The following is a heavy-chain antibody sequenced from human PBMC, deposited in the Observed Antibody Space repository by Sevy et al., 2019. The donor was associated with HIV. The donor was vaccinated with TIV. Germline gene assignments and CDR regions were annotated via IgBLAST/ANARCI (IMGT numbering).Heavy chain of an antibody. CDR1: GFTFRTYA. D-gene: IGHD1-26*01. V-gene: IGHV3-30-3*01. J-gene: IGHJ4*02. CDR3: ARGPEWELTSFLSH. CDR2: ISSNGDNA. Sequence: GGSLRLSCAASGFTFRTYALHWVRQAPGRGLEWLALISSNGDNAFYGNSVRGRLTVSRDNSMNTLSLQMTSLTAEDTAVYYCARGPEWELTSFLSHWGQGTLVTVSS.